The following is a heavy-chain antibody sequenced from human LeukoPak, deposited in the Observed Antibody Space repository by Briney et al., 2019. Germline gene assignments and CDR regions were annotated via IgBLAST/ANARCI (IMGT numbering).Heavy chain of an antibody. CDR3: ASLSSDRNGYWPDYFDL. Sequence: SETLSLTCSVSGGSLSDYFWSWIRQSPGKGLEWVAYIHYTGTTNYNPSLKSRVTMSLDTSRNRLSLQVSSVTAADTALYFCASLSSDRNGYWPDYFDLWGQGTLVTVSS. J-gene: IGHJ4*02. D-gene: IGHD3-22*01. V-gene: IGHV4-59*08. CDR1: GGSLSDYF. CDR2: IHYTGTT.